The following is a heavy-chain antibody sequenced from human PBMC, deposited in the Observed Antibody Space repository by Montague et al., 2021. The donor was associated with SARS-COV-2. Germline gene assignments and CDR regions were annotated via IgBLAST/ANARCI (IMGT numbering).Heavy chain of an antibody. Sequence: SETLSLTCSVASGSIISSGYDWGWIRQPPGKELEWFGNIYYSGTTXYNPSLEGRGTISVDTSKNHLSLRLSSVTAADTAVYFCARGMIRGVTTPVDYWGQGSQVTVSS. D-gene: IGHD3-10*01. V-gene: IGHV4-39*02. J-gene: IGHJ4*02. CDR1: SGSIISSGYD. CDR3: ARGMIRGVTTPVDY. CDR2: IYYSGTT.